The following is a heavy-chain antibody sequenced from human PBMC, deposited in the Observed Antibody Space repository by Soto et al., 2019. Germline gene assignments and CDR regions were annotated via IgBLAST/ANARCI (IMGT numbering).Heavy chain of an antibody. J-gene: IGHJ5*02. CDR1: GGSISSYY. D-gene: IGHD3-10*01. V-gene: IGHV4-59*01. CDR3: ARVNYYGSGNIEGWFDP. Sequence: SETLSLTCTVSGGSISSYYWSWIRQPPGKGLEWIGYIYYSGSTNYNPSLKSRVTISVDTSKNQFSLRLSSVTAADTAVYYCARVNYYGSGNIEGWFDPWGQGTLVTVSS. CDR2: IYYSGST.